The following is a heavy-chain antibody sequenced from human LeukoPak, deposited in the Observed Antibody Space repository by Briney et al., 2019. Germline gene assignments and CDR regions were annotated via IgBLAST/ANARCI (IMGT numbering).Heavy chain of an antibody. CDR2: ISGSGGST. V-gene: IGHV3-23*01. D-gene: IGHD6-19*01. CDR3: AKAPTGSGWFVLDY. J-gene: IGHJ4*02. CDR1: GFTFSSYG. Sequence: GGSLRLSCAASGFTFSSYGMSWVRRAPGKGLKWVSAISGSGGSTYYADSVKGRFTISRDNSKNTLYLQMNSLRAEDTAVYYCAKAPTGSGWFVLDYWGQGTLVTVSS.